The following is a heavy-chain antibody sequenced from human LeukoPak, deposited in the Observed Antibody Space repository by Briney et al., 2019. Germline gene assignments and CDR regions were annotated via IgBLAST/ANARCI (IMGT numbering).Heavy chain of an antibody. V-gene: IGHV4-39*07. CDR1: GGSISSGSYC. CDR3: ASRLKTLGLGGNSSKIDY. CDR2: INHSGST. D-gene: IGHD4-23*01. J-gene: IGHJ4*02. Sequence: SETLSLTCTVSGGSISSGSYCWSWIRQPPGKGLEWIGEINHSGSTNYNPSLKSRVTISVDTSKNQFSLKLSSVTAADTAVYYCASRLKTLGLGGNSSKIDYWGQGTLVTVSS.